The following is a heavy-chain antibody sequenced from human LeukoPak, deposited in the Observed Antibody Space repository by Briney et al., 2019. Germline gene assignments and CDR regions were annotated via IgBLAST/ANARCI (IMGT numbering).Heavy chain of an antibody. Sequence: PSEILSLTCTVSGGSISSSSYNWGWIRQPPGKGLEWIGSIYYSGTTYYNPSLKSRVTISVDTSKNQLSLNLSSLTAADTAVYYCARRHIAVAGINYWGQGTLVTVSS. D-gene: IGHD6-19*01. CDR1: GGSISSSSYN. CDR3: ARRHIAVAGINY. CDR2: IYYSGTT. J-gene: IGHJ4*02. V-gene: IGHV4-39*01.